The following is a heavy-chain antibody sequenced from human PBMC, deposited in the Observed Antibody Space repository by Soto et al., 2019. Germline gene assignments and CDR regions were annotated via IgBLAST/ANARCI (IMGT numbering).Heavy chain of an antibody. D-gene: IGHD6-13*01. CDR2: INHSGST. V-gene: IGHV4-34*01. Sequence: QVQLQQWGAGLLKPSETLSLTCAVYSGSFSGYYWSWIRQPPGKGLEWIGEINHSGSTNYNPSLKSRVTISVDTSKNQFSLKLSSVTAADTAVYYCASQRGIAAAGNDAFDIWVQGTMVTVSS. CDR3: ASQRGIAAAGNDAFDI. J-gene: IGHJ3*02. CDR1: SGSFSGYY.